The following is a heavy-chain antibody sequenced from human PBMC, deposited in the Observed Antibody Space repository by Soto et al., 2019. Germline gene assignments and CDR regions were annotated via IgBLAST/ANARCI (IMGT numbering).Heavy chain of an antibody. CDR1: GFTYSTYT. J-gene: IGHJ4*02. D-gene: IGHD3-3*01. CDR2: ISYDGSNK. V-gene: IGHV3-30-3*01. CDR3: ASGGPLRFLEWPDNYYYFDY. Sequence: GGSLRLSCAASGFTYSTYTMHWVRQAPGKGLEWVAVISYDGSNKYYADSVKGRFTISRDNSKNTLYLQMNSLRAEDTAVYYCASGGPLRFLEWPDNYYYFDYWGQGTLVTVSS.